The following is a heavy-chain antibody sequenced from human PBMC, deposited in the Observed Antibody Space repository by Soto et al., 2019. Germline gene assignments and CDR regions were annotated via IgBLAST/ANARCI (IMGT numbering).Heavy chain of an antibody. D-gene: IGHD6-13*01. V-gene: IGHV1-8*01. CDR1: GYTFTSYD. Sequence: GASVKVSCKASGYTFTSYDINGVRQATGRGLEWMGWMNPNSGNTGYAQKFQGRVTMTRNTSISTAYMELSSLRSEDTAVYYCARVGSSSHYYYYGMDVFGQGTTVTFSS. CDR2: MNPNSGNT. CDR3: ARVGSSSHYYYYGMDV. J-gene: IGHJ6*02.